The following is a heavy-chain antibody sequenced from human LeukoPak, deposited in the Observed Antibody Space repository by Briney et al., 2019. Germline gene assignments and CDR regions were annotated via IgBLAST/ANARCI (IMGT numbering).Heavy chain of an antibody. J-gene: IGHJ4*02. Sequence: SETLSLTCTVSWGSISSHYWSWIRQPAGKGLEWIGRIYTSGSTNYNPSLKSRVTMSVDTSKNQFSLKLSSVTAADTAVYYCASDAPSILTGYYFDYWGQGTLVTVSS. V-gene: IGHV4-4*07. D-gene: IGHD3-9*01. CDR3: ASDAPSILTGYYFDY. CDR1: WGSISSHY. CDR2: IYTSGST.